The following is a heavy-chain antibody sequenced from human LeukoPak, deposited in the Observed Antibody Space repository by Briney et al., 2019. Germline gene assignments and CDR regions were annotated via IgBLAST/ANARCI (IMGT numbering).Heavy chain of an antibody. Sequence: ASVKVSCRASGYTFTDYYMHWVRQAPGQGLEWMGWINPNSGGTNYAQKFQGRVTVTRDTSISTAYMMLRSDDTAVLYCARGGFIGRGYSYAYPFDYWGQGTLVTVSS. CDR3: ARGGFIGRGYSYAYPFDY. CDR2: INPNSGGT. J-gene: IGHJ4*02. D-gene: IGHD5-18*01. V-gene: IGHV1-2*02. CDR1: GYTFTDYY.